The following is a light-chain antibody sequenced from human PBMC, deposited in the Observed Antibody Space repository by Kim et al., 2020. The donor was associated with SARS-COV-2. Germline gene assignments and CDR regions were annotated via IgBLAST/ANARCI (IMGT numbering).Light chain of an antibody. Sequence: IQMTQSPSSRSASVGDRVTITCRASQGISSALAWYQQKPGKAPQLLIYDASTLESGVPSRFSGSGSGTDFTLTISSLQPEDFATYNCQKFKNYPPLTFGGGTKVDIK. CDR1: QGISSA. J-gene: IGKJ4*01. CDR3: QKFKNYPPLT. V-gene: IGKV1D-13*01. CDR2: DAS.